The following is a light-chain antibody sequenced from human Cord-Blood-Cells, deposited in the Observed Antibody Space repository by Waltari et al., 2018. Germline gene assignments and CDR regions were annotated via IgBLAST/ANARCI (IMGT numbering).Light chain of an antibody. CDR3: SSYTSSSTLYV. V-gene: IGLV2-14*01. CDR2: DVS. CDR1: SSDVGGYTY. J-gene: IGLJ1*01. Sequence: QSALTQPDSVSGSPCQPITISCPGTSSDVGGYTYLSWYQQHPGKAPKLMIYDVSNRPSGVSNRFSGSKSGNTASLTISGLQAEDEADYYCSSYTSSSTLYVFGTGTKVTVL.